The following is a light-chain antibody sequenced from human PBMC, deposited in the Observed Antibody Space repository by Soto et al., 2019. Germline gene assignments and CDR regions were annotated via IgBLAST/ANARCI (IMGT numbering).Light chain of an antibody. CDR2: EVI. Sequence: QSVLTQPPSASGSPGQSVTISCTGTSSDVGGYNYVSWYQQHPGKAPKLMIYEVIKRPSGVPDRFSGSKSGNTASLTVSGLRAEDEADYYCSSYAGSNNYVFGTGTKLTVL. CDR1: SSDVGGYNY. CDR3: SSYAGSNNYV. V-gene: IGLV2-8*01. J-gene: IGLJ1*01.